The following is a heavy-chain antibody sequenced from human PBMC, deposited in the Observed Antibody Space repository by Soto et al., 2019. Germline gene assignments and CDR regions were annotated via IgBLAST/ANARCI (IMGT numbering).Heavy chain of an antibody. V-gene: IGHV3-33*01. CDR2: IWYDGSNK. J-gene: IGHJ4*02. D-gene: IGHD2-21*02. CDR3: ARAGRASIARSLLPDY. Sequence: GGSLRLSCAASGFTFSSYGMHWVRQAPGKGLEWVAVIWYDGSNKYYADSVKGRFTISRDNSKNTLYLQMNSLRAEDTAVYYCARAGRASIARSLLPDYWGQGTLVTVSS. CDR1: GFTFSSYG.